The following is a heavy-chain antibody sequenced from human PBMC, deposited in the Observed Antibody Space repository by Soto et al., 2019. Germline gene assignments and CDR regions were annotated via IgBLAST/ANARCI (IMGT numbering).Heavy chain of an antibody. CDR3: AKDPGGAVAGTGYFQH. Sequence: EVQLLESGGGLVQPGGSLRLSCAASGFTFSSYAMSWVRQAPGKGLEWVSAISGSGGSTYYADSVKGRFTISRDNSKNTLYLQMNSLRAEDTAVYYCAKDPGGAVAGTGYFQHWGQGTLVTVSS. CDR1: GFTFSSYA. V-gene: IGHV3-23*01. D-gene: IGHD6-19*01. J-gene: IGHJ1*01. CDR2: ISGSGGST.